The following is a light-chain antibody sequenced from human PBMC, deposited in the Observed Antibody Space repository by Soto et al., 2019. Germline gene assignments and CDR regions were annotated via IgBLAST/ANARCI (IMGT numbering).Light chain of an antibody. CDR3: QQYGSSPIT. V-gene: IGKV3D-20*01. CDR1: QSVSSSY. J-gene: IGKJ5*01. CDR2: DAS. Sequence: EIVLTQSPATLYLSPGEIATLSCGASQSVSSSYLAWYQQKPGLAPRLLIYDASSRATGIPDRFSGSGSGTDFTLTISRLEPEDFAVYYCQQYGSSPITLGQGTRLEIK.